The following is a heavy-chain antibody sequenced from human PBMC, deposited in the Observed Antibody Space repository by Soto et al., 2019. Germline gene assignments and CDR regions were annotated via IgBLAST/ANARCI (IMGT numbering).Heavy chain of an antibody. D-gene: IGHD6-13*01. J-gene: IGHJ4*02. CDR3: ATDSVYSSPVNGTDY. V-gene: IGHV1-3*01. CDR2: IKAGNGNT. CDR1: GYTFTSYA. Sequence: QVQLVQSGAEVKKPGASVKVSCKASGYTFTSYAMHWVRQAPGQRGEWMGWIKAGNGNTKYSQKFQGRVSITRDTSASTAYMELSSLRSEDTAVYYCATDSVYSSPVNGTDYWGQGTLVTGSS.